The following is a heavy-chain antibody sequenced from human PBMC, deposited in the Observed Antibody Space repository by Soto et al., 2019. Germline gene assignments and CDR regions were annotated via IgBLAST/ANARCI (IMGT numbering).Heavy chain of an antibody. Sequence: GESLKISCAASGFTFSDYYMSWIRQAPGKGLEWVSYISSSGSTIYYADSVKGRFTISRDNAKNSLYLQMNSLRAEDTAVYYCARGFYRLSVDYWGQGTLVTVSS. D-gene: IGHD2-2*01. V-gene: IGHV3-11*01. CDR2: ISSSGSTI. CDR3: ARGFYRLSVDY. J-gene: IGHJ4*02. CDR1: GFTFSDYY.